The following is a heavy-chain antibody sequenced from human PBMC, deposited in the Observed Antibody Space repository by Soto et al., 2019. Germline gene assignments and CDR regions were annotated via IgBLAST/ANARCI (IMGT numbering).Heavy chain of an antibody. CDR3: ARRLGCSGGSCYSPWFDP. D-gene: IGHD2-15*01. Sequence: QVQLQESGPGLVKPSETLSLTCTVSGGSISSYYWSWIRQPPGKGLEWIGYIYYSGSTNYNPSLKSRVTISVDTSKNQFSLKLSSVTAADTAVYYCARRLGCSGGSCYSPWFDPWGQGTLVTVSS. J-gene: IGHJ5*02. V-gene: IGHV4-59*08. CDR2: IYYSGST. CDR1: GGSISSYY.